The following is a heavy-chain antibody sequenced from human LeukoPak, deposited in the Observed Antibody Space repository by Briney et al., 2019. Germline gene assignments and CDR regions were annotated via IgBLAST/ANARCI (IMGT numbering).Heavy chain of an antibody. Sequence: GGSLRLSCAASGFTFSTYWMHWVRQAPGKGLVWVSRFNSDGRSRYYADSVKGRFTISRDNSKNTLYLQMNSLRAEDTAVYYCARERSSSWYYFDYWGQGTLVTVSS. D-gene: IGHD6-13*01. CDR3: ARERSSSWYYFDY. V-gene: IGHV3-74*01. J-gene: IGHJ4*02. CDR1: GFTFSTYW. CDR2: FNSDGRSR.